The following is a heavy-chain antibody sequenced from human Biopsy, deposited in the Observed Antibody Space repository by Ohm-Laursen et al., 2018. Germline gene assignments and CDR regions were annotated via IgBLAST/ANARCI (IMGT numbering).Heavy chain of an antibody. J-gene: IGHJ5*02. V-gene: IGHV3-53*01. CDR3: AKMPSYFPQPHLNSGIWFDP. Sequence: SLRLSCAASGFTVTSNYMTWVRQAPGKGLEWVSVIYTDSTTYYADSVKGRFTISRDNSKNTLYLQMNSLRAEDTAIYYCAKMPSYFPQPHLNSGIWFDPWGQGTLVIVSS. CDR2: IYTDSTT. CDR1: GFTVTSNY. D-gene: IGHD2/OR15-2a*01.